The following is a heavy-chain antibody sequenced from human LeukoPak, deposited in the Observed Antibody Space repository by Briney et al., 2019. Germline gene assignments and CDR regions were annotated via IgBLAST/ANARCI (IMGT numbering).Heavy chain of an antibody. CDR3: ARGGCSSTSCYLVALLLDY. J-gene: IGHJ4*02. CDR2: VSAYNGNT. Sequence: ASVKVSCKASGYTFTSYGISWVRQAPGQGLEWMGWVSAYNGNTNYAQKFQGRVTMTTDTPTSTVYMELRSLRSDDTAVYYCARGGCSSTSCYLVALLLDYWGQGTLVTVSS. D-gene: IGHD2-2*01. V-gene: IGHV1-18*01. CDR1: GYTFTSYG.